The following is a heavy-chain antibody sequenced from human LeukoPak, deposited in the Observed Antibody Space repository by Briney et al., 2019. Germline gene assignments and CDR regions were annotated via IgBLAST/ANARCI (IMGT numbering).Heavy chain of an antibody. CDR3: AREGWDFWCGYSKYYFDY. D-gene: IGHD3-3*01. Sequence: SETLSLTCTVSGGSISSYYWGWIRQPAGKGLEWIGRIYTSGSTNYNPSLKSRVTMSVDTSKNQFSLKLSSVTAADTAVYYCAREGWDFWCGYSKYYFDYWGQGTLVTVSS. J-gene: IGHJ4*02. V-gene: IGHV4-4*07. CDR1: GGSISSYY. CDR2: IYTSGST.